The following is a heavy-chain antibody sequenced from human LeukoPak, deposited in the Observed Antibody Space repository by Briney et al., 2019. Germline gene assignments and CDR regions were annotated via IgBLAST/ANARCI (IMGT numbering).Heavy chain of an antibody. CDR1: GFAFSSYA. CDR2: ISGTGGRT. D-gene: IGHD6-13*01. CDR3: ARDGYSNYWYLNL. V-gene: IGHV3-23*01. Sequence: GGSLRLSCAASGFAFSSYAMSWVRQAPGKGLEWVSSISGTGGRTYYADSVEGRFTISRDNSKNTLDLQMNSLRADDTAVYYCARDGYSNYWYLNLWGQGTLVTVSS. J-gene: IGHJ4*02.